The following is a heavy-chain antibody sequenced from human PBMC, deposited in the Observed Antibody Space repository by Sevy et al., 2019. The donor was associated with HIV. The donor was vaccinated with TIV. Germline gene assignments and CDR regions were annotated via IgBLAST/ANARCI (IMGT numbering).Heavy chain of an antibody. D-gene: IGHD3-9*01. V-gene: IGHV1-24*01. CDR2: FDPGDGDAET. Sequence: ASVKVSCKVSGYTLTEFSIRWVRQAPGKGLEWMGGFDPGDGDAETPYAQKFRDRLTMTADTSTDTVYMELSSLRSEDTAVYYCATDTTGYHSTLDYWGQGTLVTVSS. CDR3: ATDTTGYHSTLDY. J-gene: IGHJ4*02. CDR1: GYTLTEFS.